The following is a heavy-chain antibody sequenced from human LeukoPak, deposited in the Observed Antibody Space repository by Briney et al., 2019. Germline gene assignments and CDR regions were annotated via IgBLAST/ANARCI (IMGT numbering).Heavy chain of an antibody. D-gene: IGHD2-2*01. CDR3: ARSFCSSTSCYGASYYYYYMDV. Sequence: SVNVSCKASGYTFTTYGISWVRQAPGQGLEWMGRIIPIFGTANYAQKFQGRVTITADKSTSTAYMELSSLRSEDTAVYYCARSFCSSTSCYGASYYYYYMDVWGKGTTVTVSS. CDR1: GYTFTTYG. V-gene: IGHV1-69*06. CDR2: IIPIFGTA. J-gene: IGHJ6*03.